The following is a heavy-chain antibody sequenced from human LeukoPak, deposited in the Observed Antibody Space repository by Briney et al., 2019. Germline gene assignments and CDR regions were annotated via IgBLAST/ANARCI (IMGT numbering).Heavy chain of an antibody. CDR2: INHSGST. J-gene: IGHJ4*02. CDR1: GGSFSGYY. CDR3: ARGWQGYYDSSGYYLLDY. V-gene: IGHV4-34*01. Sequence: SETLSLTCAVYGGSFSGYYWSWIRQPPGKGLEWIGEINHSGSTNYNPSLKSRVTISVDTSKNQFSLQLSSMTAADTALYYCARGWQGYYDSSGYYLLDYWGQGTLDTVSS. D-gene: IGHD3-22*01.